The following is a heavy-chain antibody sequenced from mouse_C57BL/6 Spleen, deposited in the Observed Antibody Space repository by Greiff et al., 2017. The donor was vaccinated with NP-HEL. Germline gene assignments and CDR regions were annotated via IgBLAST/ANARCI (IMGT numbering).Heavy chain of an antibody. CDR2: INTNNGGT. CDR3: AGSAGSRYGFAY. J-gene: IGHJ3*01. V-gene: IGHV1-18*01. CDR1: GYTFTDYN. D-gene: IGHD1-1*01. Sequence: EVQLQESGPELVKPGASVKIPCKASGYTFTDYNMDWVKQSHGKSLEWIGDINTNNGGTIYNQKFKGKATLTVDKSSSTAYMALRSLTSEDTAVYYCAGSAGSRYGFAYWGQGTLVTVSA.